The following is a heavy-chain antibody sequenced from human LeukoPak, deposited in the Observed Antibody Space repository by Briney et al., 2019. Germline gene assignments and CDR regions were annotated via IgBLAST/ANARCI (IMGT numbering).Heavy chain of an antibody. CDR3: ARATYYYDSSGYYHIRDYFDY. CDR1: GFTFDDYG. V-gene: IGHV3-20*04. D-gene: IGHD3-22*01. Sequence: GGSLRLSCAASGFTFDDYGMSWVRQAPGKGLEWVSGINWNGGSTGYADSVKGRFTISRDNAKNSLYLQMNSLRAEDTALYYCARATYYYDSSGYYHIRDYFDYWGQGALVTVSS. CDR2: INWNGGST. J-gene: IGHJ4*02.